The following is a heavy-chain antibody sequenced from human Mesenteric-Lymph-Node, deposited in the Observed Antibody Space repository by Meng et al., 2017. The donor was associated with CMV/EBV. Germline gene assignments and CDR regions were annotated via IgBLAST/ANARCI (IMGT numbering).Heavy chain of an antibody. V-gene: IGHV3-21*01. Sequence: GESLKISCAASGFILRTYNMNWVRQAPGKGLEWVSIIGKNSNYRYYADSVRGRFTISRDNAKNSLYLHMSSLRAEDTAVYYCVKTFEYWGQGTLVTVSS. CDR3: VKTFEY. CDR2: IGKNSNYR. D-gene: IGHD2/OR15-2a*01. CDR1: GFILRTYN. J-gene: IGHJ1*01.